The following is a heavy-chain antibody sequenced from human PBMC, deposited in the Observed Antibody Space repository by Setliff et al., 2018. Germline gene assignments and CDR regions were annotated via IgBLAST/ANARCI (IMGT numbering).Heavy chain of an antibody. CDR1: GYTFTDYY. J-gene: IGHJ5*02. V-gene: IGHV1-2*04. Sequence: ASVKVSCKASGYTFTDYYIHWVRQAPGQGLEWMGWINPNSGGTNYAQKFQGWVTITRDTSANTAYMELSSLRSEDTAVYYCARDTYIGDFWSGYYIQGQFDPWGQGTLVTVSS. CDR2: INPNSGGT. CDR3: ARDTYIGDFWSGYYIQGQFDP. D-gene: IGHD3-3*01.